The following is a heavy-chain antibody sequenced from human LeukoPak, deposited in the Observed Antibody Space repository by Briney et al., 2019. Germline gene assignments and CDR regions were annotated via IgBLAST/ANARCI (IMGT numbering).Heavy chain of an antibody. CDR1: GFTFSSYG. CDR2: ISYDGSNK. J-gene: IGHJ6*02. V-gene: IGHV3-30*18. CDR3: AKYDFWSGYRPPHGMDV. Sequence: GGSLRLSCAASGFTFSSYGMHWVRQAPGKGLEWVAVISYDGSNKYYADSVKGRFTISRDNSENTLYLQMNSLRAEDTAVYYCAKYDFWSGYRPPHGMDVWGQGTTVTVSS. D-gene: IGHD3-3*01.